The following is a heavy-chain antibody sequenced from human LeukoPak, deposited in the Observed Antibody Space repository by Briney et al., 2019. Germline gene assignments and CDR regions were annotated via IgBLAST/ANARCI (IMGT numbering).Heavy chain of an antibody. CDR2: IYYSGSI. J-gene: IGHJ5*02. CDR1: GGSISSYY. D-gene: IGHD6-19*01. Sequence: SETLSLTCTVSGGSISSYYWSWIRQPPGKGLEWIGYIYYSGSINYNPSLKSRVTISVDTSKNQFSLKLSSVTAADTAVYYCARSYSSGWYGRGNWFDPWGQGTLVTVSS. CDR3: ARSYSSGWYGRGNWFDP. V-gene: IGHV4-59*01.